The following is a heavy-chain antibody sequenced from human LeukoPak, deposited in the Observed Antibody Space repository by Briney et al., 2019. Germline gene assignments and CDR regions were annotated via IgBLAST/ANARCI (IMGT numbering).Heavy chain of an antibody. CDR2: IYYSGST. Sequence: KTSETLSLTCTVSGGSISSSSYYWGWIRRPPGKGLEWIGSIYYSGSTYYNPSLKSRVTISVDTSKNQFSLKLSSVTAADTAVYYCARHGVVIAARRVAYFDSWGQGTLVAVSS. CDR1: GGSISSSSYY. CDR3: ARHGVVIAARRVAYFDS. J-gene: IGHJ4*02. D-gene: IGHD6-6*01. V-gene: IGHV4-39*01.